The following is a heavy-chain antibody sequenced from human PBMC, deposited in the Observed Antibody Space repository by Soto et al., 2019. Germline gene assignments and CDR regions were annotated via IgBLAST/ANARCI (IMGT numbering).Heavy chain of an antibody. D-gene: IGHD6-19*01. Sequence: GGSLRLSCTASGFTFGDYAMSWFRQAPGKGLEWVAVVSHDGRNTHYADSVKGRFTISRDSSKNTVSLEMTSLRAEDTAVYYCAKGGRQWLVTSDFNYWGQGALVTAPQ. J-gene: IGHJ4*02. CDR3: AKGGRQWLVTSDFNY. CDR1: GFTFGDYA. CDR2: VSHDGRNT. V-gene: IGHV3-30-3*02.